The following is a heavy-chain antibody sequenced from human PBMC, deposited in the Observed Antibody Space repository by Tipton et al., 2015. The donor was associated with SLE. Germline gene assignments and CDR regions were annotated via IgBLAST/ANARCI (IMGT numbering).Heavy chain of an antibody. D-gene: IGHD2/OR15-2a*01. Sequence: SLRLSCAASGFTLNSYDMNWVRQAPGKGLEWVSYMSSSGLSIYYGDSVKGRVSISKDNAKNSLYLQMNSLSAEDTAVYYCARADYQADYFDFYMDVWGKGTTVTVSS. J-gene: IGHJ6*03. V-gene: IGHV3-48*03. CDR2: MSSSGLSI. CDR1: GFTLNSYD. CDR3: ARADYQADYFDFYMDV.